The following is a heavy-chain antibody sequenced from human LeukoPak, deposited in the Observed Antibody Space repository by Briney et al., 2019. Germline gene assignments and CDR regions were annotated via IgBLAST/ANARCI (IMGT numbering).Heavy chain of an antibody. CDR1: GYTFTSYG. D-gene: IGHD2-2*02. CDR3: ARDCSSTSCYINLDY. V-gene: IGHV1-18*01. J-gene: IGHJ4*02. Sequence: ASVKVSCKASGYTFTSYGISWVRQAPGQGLEWMGWISAYTGNTNYAQKLQGRVTMTTDTSTSTAYMELRSLRSDDTAVYYGARDCSSTSCYINLDYWGQGTPVTASS. CDR2: ISAYTGNT.